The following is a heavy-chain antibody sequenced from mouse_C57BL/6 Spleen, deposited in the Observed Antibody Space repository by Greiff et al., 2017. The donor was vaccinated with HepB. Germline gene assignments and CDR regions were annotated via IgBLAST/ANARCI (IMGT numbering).Heavy chain of an antibody. CDR3: ARVGPYWYFDV. CDR2: ISDGGSYT. D-gene: IGHD3-3*01. Sequence: EVQRVESGGGLVKPGGSLKLSCAASGFTFSSYAMSWVRQTPEKRLEWVATISDGGSYTYYPDNVKGRFTISRDNAKNNLYLQMSHLKSEDTAMYYCARVGPYWYFDVWGTGTTVTVSS. J-gene: IGHJ1*03. V-gene: IGHV5-4*01. CDR1: GFTFSSYA.